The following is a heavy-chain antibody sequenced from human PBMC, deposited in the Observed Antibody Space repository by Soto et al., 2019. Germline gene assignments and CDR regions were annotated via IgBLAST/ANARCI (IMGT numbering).Heavy chain of an antibody. Sequence: EVQLVESGGGLVKPGGSLRLSCAASGFTFTNAWMNWVRLAPGKGLEWVGRIKSKTDGGTTDYAAPVKGRFTISRDDSKDTLYLQMNSLKSEDTAVYYCTTDESATVVTFSYGMDVWGQGTTVTVSS. CDR3: TTDESATVVTFSYGMDV. J-gene: IGHJ6*02. CDR1: GFTFTNAW. CDR2: IKSKTDGGTT. D-gene: IGHD4-17*01. V-gene: IGHV3-15*07.